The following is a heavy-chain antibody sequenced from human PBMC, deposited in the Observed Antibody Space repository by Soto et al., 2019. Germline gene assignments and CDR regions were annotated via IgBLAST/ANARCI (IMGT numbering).Heavy chain of an antibody. CDR2: ISGSGART. Sequence: GGSLRLSCAASGFTFSSYSMNWVRQAPGKGLEWVSTISGSGARTYYADSVKGRFTISRDNAKNSLYLQMNSLRAEDTAVYYCVKGLGYSDYEIDYWGQGTLVTVSS. J-gene: IGHJ4*02. V-gene: IGHV3-21*01. D-gene: IGHD5-12*01. CDR1: GFTFSSYS. CDR3: VKGLGYSDYEIDY.